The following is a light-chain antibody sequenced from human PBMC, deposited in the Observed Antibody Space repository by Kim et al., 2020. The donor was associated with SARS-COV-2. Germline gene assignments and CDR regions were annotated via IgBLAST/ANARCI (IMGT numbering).Light chain of an antibody. V-gene: IGKV3D-15*01. J-gene: IGKJ1*01. Sequence: VSPGESATLSCRASQSVSTNLAWYQQKPGQAPRLLMFGASTRATGIPARFSGSGSGTEFTLTISSLQSEDFAVYYCQQYENWPRTFGQGTKVDIK. CDR2: GAS. CDR1: QSVSTN. CDR3: QQYENWPRT.